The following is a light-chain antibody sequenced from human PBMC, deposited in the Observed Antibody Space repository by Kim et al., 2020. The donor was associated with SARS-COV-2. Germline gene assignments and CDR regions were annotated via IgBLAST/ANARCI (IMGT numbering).Light chain of an antibody. CDR2: SNN. Sequence: VTISFSESTPNIGSNTLNCYQQCPRTAPKLLIYSNNQRPSGVPDRFSGSKSGTSASLAISGLQSEDEADYYCAAWDDSLNGVVFGGGTQLTVL. V-gene: IGLV1-44*01. J-gene: IGLJ3*02. CDR3: AAWDDSLNGVV. CDR1: TPNIGSNT.